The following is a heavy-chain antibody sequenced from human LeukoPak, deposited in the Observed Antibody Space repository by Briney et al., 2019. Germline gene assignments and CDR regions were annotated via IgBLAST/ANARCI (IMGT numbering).Heavy chain of an antibody. D-gene: IGHD3-22*01. Sequence: SGGSLRLSCAASGFTFDDYGMNWVRQAPGKGLEWVSGINWNGGVISYADSVKGRFTISRDNAKNSLYLQMNSLRAEDTALYYCVRGYSSGYYFDFWGQGTLVTVSS. J-gene: IGHJ4*02. CDR3: VRGYSSGYYFDF. CDR2: INWNGGVI. CDR1: GFTFDDYG. V-gene: IGHV3-20*04.